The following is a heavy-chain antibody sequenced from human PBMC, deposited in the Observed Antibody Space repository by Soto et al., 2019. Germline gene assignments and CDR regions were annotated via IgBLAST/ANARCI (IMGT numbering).Heavy chain of an antibody. Sequence: ASVKVSCKASGYTFTSYAMHWVRQAPGQRLEWMGWINPNSGSTNYAQKFQGWVTMTRNTSISTAYMELSSLRSEDTAVYYCARLYSGYAQLDNYYYYYYMDVWGKGTTVTVSS. V-gene: IGHV1-2*04. CDR3: ARLYSGYAQLDNYYYYYYMDV. CDR1: GYTFTSYA. D-gene: IGHD5-12*01. J-gene: IGHJ6*03. CDR2: INPNSGST.